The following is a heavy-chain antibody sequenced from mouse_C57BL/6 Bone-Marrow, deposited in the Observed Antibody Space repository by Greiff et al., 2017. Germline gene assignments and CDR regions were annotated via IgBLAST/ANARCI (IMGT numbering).Heavy chain of an antibody. V-gene: IGHV10-3*01. D-gene: IGHD2-3*01. Sequence: EVQRVESGGGLVQPKGSLKLSCAASGFTFNTYAMHWVRQAPGKGLEWVARIRSKSSNYATYYADSVKDRFTISRADSQSMLYLQMNNLKTEDTAMYYCVGDLSDGYYGGAMDYWGQGTSVTVSS. CDR2: IRSKSSNYAT. J-gene: IGHJ4*01. CDR1: GFTFNTYA. CDR3: VGDLSDGYYGGAMDY.